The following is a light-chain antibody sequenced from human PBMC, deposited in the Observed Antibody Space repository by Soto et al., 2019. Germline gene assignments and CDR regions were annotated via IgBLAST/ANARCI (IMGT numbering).Light chain of an antibody. V-gene: IGKV3-20*01. Sequence: EIVLTQSPGTLSLSPGERATLSCRASQSVPRSYLAWYQQKPGQAPRLLIYGTSSRATGIPDRFSGSGSGTDFTLNISRLEPEDFAVFYCQQYGSSITFGQGTRLEIK. CDR2: GTS. CDR1: QSVPRSY. CDR3: QQYGSSIT. J-gene: IGKJ5*01.